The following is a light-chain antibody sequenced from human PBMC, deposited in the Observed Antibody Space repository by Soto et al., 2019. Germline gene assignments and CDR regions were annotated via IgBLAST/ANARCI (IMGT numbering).Light chain of an antibody. CDR3: SSYTTSTTLSVV. CDR1: SSDVGGYNY. Sequence: QSALTLPASVSGSPGQSITISCTGTSSDVGGYNYVSWYQQHPGKAPKLMIYGVTNRPSGVSNRFSGSKSGNTASLTISGLQAEDEADYYCSSYTTSTTLSVVFGGGTKLTVL. CDR2: GVT. J-gene: IGLJ2*01. V-gene: IGLV2-14*01.